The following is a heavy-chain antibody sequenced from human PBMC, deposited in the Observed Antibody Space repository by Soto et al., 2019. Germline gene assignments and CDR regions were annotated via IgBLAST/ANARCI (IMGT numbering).Heavy chain of an antibody. CDR2: INPNSGGT. CDR1: GYTFTGYY. D-gene: IGHD1-7*01. V-gene: IGHV1-2*04. Sequence: ASVKVSCKASGYTFTGYYMHWVRQAPGQGLEWMGWINPNSGGTNYAQKFQGWVTTTRDTSISTAYMELSRLRSDDTAVYYCARSAFHNWNYGGPFDYWGQGTLVTVS. J-gene: IGHJ4*02. CDR3: ARSAFHNWNYGGPFDY.